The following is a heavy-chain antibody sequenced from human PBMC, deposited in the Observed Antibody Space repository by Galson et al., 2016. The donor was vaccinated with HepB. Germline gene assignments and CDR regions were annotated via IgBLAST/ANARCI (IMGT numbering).Heavy chain of an antibody. CDR1: GGTFSSIP. D-gene: IGHD5-24*01. Sequence: SVKVSCKASGGTFSSIPISWVRQAPGQGLEWMGGIVPIFGTANYAQKFQGRLTITADESTTTAYMELRSLRSEDTAMYFCARALPRGDGYSGYWFDPWGQGTLVAVSS. CDR3: ARALPRGDGYSGYWFDP. V-gene: IGHV1-69*13. CDR2: IVPIFGTA. J-gene: IGHJ5*02.